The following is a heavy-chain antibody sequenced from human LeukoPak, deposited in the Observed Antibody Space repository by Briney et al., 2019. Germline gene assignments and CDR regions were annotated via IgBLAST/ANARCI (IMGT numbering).Heavy chain of an antibody. J-gene: IGHJ4*01. CDR3: ARGSSSGWYNY. V-gene: IGHV3-21*01. CDR2: ISSSSSYI. Sequence: GGSLRLSCSASGFTFSSYSMNWVRQAPGKGLEWVSSISSSSSYIYYADSVKGRFTISRDNAKNSLYLQMNSLRAEDTAVYYCARGSSSGWYNYWGQGTLVTVSS. D-gene: IGHD6-19*01. CDR1: GFTFSSYS.